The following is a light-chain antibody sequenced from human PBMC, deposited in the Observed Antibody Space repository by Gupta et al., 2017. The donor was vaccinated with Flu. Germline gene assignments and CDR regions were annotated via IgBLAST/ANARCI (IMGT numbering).Light chain of an antibody. V-gene: IGKV2D-29*01. CDR2: KLS. Sequence: VTIGQPASISCRYSQSLVHSDGKTRLFWYLQRPGQPPQLLIYKLSNRFSGVPDRFSGSGSGTDFTLKISRVEAEDVGIYYCMQSIQLPRTFGHGTKVDIK. CDR3: MQSIQLPRT. J-gene: IGKJ3*01. CDR1: QSLVHSDGKTR.